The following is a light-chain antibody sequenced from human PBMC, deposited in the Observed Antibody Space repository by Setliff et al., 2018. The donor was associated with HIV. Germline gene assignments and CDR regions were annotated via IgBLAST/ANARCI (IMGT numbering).Light chain of an antibody. Sequence: QSVLTQPASVSGSPGQSITISCTGTISDIGGYNYVSWYQQLPGNTPKLLIYDVTNRPSGVPDRFSGSKSANTASLTISGLQAEDEADYYCSSFTSSKALLFGGGTKVTVL. CDR3: SSFTSSKALL. V-gene: IGLV2-14*03. CDR2: DVT. CDR1: ISDIGGYNY. J-gene: IGLJ3*02.